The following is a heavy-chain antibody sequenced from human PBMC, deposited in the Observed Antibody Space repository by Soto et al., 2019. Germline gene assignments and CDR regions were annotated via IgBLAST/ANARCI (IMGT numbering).Heavy chain of an antibody. Sequence: QVQLVQSGAEVKKPGASVKVSCKTSGYNFTSYGVAWVRQAPGQGLEWMGWISGYNGNTNYAQKLQGRVTMTTDTSTSTAYMALRSLRSDDTAVYYCARDPTGHFIEYWGQGTLVTVSS. CDR1: GYNFTSYG. D-gene: IGHD1-1*01. J-gene: IGHJ4*02. CDR2: ISGYNGNT. V-gene: IGHV1-18*01. CDR3: ARDPTGHFIEY.